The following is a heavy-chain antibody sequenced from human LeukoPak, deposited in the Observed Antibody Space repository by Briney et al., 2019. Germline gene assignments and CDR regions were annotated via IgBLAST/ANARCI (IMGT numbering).Heavy chain of an antibody. CDR2: VYSGGST. CDR3: ARDPPAVLIDTYG. V-gene: IGHV3-66*01. CDR1: GFIVTNNY. J-gene: IGHJ4*02. D-gene: IGHD2-8*01. Sequence: GGSLRLSCTASGFIVTNNYINWVRQAPGKGLEWVSLVYSGGSTYYADSVKGRFTISRDNSKNMVYLQMNSLGAEDTAMYYCARDPPAVLIDTYGWGQGTLVTVSS.